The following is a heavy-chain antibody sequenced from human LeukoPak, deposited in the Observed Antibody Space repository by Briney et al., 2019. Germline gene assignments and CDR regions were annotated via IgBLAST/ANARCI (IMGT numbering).Heavy chain of an antibody. CDR2: IYYSGST. D-gene: IGHD5-12*01. CDR1: GGSVSSGTYY. CDR3: ARDYSRGYAWFDP. J-gene: IGHJ5*02. Sequence: SETLSLTCTVSGGSVSSGTYYWNWIRQPPGKGLEWIGYIYYSGSTNYNPSLKSRATISIDGSKNQFSLKLSYVTAADTAVYYCARDYSRGYAWFDPWGQGILVTVSS. V-gene: IGHV4-61*01.